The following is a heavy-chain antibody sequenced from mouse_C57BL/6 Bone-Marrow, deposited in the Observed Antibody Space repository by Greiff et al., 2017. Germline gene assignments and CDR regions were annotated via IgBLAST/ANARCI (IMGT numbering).Heavy chain of an antibody. D-gene: IGHD1-1*01. J-gene: IGHJ3*01. Sequence: EVQLVESGGGLVKPGGSLKLSCAASGFTFSDYGMPWVRQAPEKGLEWVAYISSGSSTIYYADTVKGRFTISRDNAKTTLFLQRTSLRSEDTAMYYCARHDYDGSCYGFAYWGKGTLVTVSA. CDR2: ISSGSSTI. CDR1: GFTFSDYG. V-gene: IGHV5-17*01. CDR3: ARHDYDGSCYGFAY.